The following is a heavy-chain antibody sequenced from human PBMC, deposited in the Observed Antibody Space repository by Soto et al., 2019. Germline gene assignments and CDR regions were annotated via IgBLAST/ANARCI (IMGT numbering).Heavy chain of an antibody. CDR3: ARELELTPSNWFDP. CDR2: IIPIFGTA. V-gene: IGHV1-69*01. Sequence: QVQLVQSGAEVKKPGSSVKVSCKASGGTFSSSAISWVRQAPGQGLEWMGGIIPIFGTANYAQKFQGRVTITADESTSTAYMGLSSLRSEDTAVYYCARELELTPSNWFDPWGQGTLVTVSS. J-gene: IGHJ5*02. D-gene: IGHD1-7*01. CDR1: GGTFSSSA.